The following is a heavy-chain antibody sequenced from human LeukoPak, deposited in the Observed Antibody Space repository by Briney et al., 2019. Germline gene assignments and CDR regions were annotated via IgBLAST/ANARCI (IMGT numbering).Heavy chain of an antibody. D-gene: IGHD1-26*01. J-gene: IGHJ1*01. V-gene: IGHV4-31*03. CDR2: KYYSESA. CDR3: ASSGSYYFQH. CDR1: GGSISGTTHY. Sequence: SETLSLTCTVPGGSISGTTHYWSWIRQLPGKGLEWIEFKYYSESAYYNPSLKSRVTISVDTSKKQSSLILSSVTAADTAVYYCASSGSYYFQHWGQGTLVTVSS.